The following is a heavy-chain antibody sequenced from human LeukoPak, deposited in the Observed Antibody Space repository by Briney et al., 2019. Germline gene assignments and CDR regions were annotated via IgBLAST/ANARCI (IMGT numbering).Heavy chain of an antibody. CDR3: ASHDYGGVVRSPVDY. D-gene: IGHD4/OR15-4a*01. J-gene: IGHJ4*02. CDR2: ISGSGGST. Sequence: GGSLRLSCAASGFTFSSYAMSWVPQAPGKGLEWVSAISGSGGSTYYADSVKGRFTISRDNSKNTLYLQMNSLRAEDTAVYYCASHDYGGVVRSPVDYWGQGTLVTVSS. CDR1: GFTFSSYA. V-gene: IGHV3-23*01.